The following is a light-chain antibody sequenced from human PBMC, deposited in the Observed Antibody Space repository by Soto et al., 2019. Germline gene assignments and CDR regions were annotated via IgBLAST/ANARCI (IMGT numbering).Light chain of an antibody. CDR1: RSNIGADYV. Sequence: QAVVTQPPSVSGAPGQRVIISCTGSRSNIGADYVVHWYRRLPGTAPKLLIYGNNNRPSGVPDRFSGSKSGTSASLAIAGLQAEDEADYSCQSYDSSLSIWVFGGGTKLTVL. CDR2: GNN. CDR3: QSYDSSLSIWV. J-gene: IGLJ3*02. V-gene: IGLV1-40*01.